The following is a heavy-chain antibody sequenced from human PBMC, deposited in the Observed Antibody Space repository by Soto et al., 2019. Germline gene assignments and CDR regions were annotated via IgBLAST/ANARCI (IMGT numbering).Heavy chain of an antibody. CDR2: VYYSGTT. CDR3: ARTTAVPNTLRSRYFFDY. V-gene: IGHV4-61*01. D-gene: IGHD4-17*01. Sequence: AETLSLTCSVSGGSVSNKTYYWSWNLQAPGKKREWSGYVYYSGTTNYNPSLKSRVTISVDLSKNPFSLRLSSVTTADTALYYCARTTAVPNTLRSRYFFDYWGQGTLVTVSS. CDR1: GGSVSNKTYY. J-gene: IGHJ4*02.